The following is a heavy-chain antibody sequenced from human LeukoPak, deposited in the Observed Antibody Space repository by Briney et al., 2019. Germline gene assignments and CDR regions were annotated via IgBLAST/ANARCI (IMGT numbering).Heavy chain of an antibody. J-gene: IGHJ4*02. V-gene: IGHV1-18*01. D-gene: IGHD3-22*01. CDR3: ARLFQRNELNYYDSSGYSLGY. CDR2: ISAYNGNT. CDR1: GYTLRSYG. Sequence: ASVKVSCKASGYTLRSYGITWVRQAPGQGLEWMGWISAYNGNTKYPQKLQGRVTMTTDTSTSTAYMELRSLRSDDTAVYYCARLFQRNELNYYDSSGYSLGYWGQGTLVTVSS.